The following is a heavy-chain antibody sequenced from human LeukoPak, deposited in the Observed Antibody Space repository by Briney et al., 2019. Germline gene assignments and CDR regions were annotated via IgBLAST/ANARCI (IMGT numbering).Heavy chain of an antibody. CDR2: INSDGSST. V-gene: IGHV3-74*01. J-gene: IGHJ3*02. D-gene: IGHD3-10*01. CDR3: ARVSGLDAFDI. Sequence: GGSLRPSCAASGFTFSSYAMSWVRQAPGKGLVWVSRINSDGSSTSYADSVKGRFTISRDNAKNTLYLQMNSLRAEDTAVYYCARVSGLDAFDIWGQGTMVTVSS. CDR1: GFTFSSYA.